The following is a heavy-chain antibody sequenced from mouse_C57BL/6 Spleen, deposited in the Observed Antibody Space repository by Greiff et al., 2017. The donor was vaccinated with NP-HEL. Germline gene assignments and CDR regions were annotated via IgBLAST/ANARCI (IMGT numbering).Heavy chain of an antibody. CDR2: INPNNGGT. CDR3: ARFGYYYGSSYYFDY. D-gene: IGHD1-1*01. CDR1: GYTFTDYN. V-gene: IGHV1-18*01. Sequence: VQLKESGPELVKPGASVKIPCKASGYTFTDYNMDWVKQSHGKSLEWIGDINPNNGGTIYNQKFKGKATLTVDKSSSTAYMELRSLTSEDTAVYYCARFGYYYGSSYYFDYWGQGTTLTVSS. J-gene: IGHJ2*01.